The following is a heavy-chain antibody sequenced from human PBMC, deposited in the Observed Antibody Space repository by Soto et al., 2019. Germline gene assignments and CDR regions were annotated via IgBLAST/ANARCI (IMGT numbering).Heavy chain of an antibody. J-gene: IGHJ6*03. Sequence: GGSLRLSCAASGFTFSSYWMHWVRQAPGKGLVWVSRINSDGSSTSYADSVKGRFTISRDNAKNTLYLQMNSLRAEDTAVYYCAIHPAGRFLEWSPFDSGYYYYYMDVWGKGTTVTVSS. V-gene: IGHV3-74*01. CDR3: AIHPAGRFLEWSPFDSGYYYYYMDV. CDR1: GFTFSSYW. D-gene: IGHD3-3*01. CDR2: INSDGSST.